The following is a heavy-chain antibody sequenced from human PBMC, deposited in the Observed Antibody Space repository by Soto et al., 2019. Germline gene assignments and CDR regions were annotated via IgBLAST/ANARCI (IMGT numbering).Heavy chain of an antibody. Sequence: SGPTLVNPTQTLALTCTFSGFALTTSGMCVSWIRQPPGKAPQCLALIDWDGDRFYSTSLKTRLTISKDTSKNQVVLTMTKMDAVDTATYYCARSPRLAAAGTGEFDYWSQGTMVTVSS. CDR1: GFALTTSGMC. J-gene: IGHJ4*02. D-gene: IGHD6-13*01. CDR2: IDWDGDR. V-gene: IGHV2-70*13. CDR3: ARSPRLAAAGTGEFDY.